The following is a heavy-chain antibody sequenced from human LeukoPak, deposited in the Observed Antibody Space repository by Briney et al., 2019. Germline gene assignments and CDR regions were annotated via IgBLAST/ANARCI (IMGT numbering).Heavy chain of an antibody. Sequence: SETLSLTCTVSGGSISGHYWNWIRQPPGKGLEWIRCMYYSGSTNYNPSLESRVIMSVDTSKNQVSLRLTSVTAADTAVYYCARGNWRYYFGYWGQGALVTVSS. CDR3: ARGNWRYYFGY. V-gene: IGHV4-59*11. J-gene: IGHJ4*02. CDR1: GGSISGHY. D-gene: IGHD1-26*01. CDR2: MYYSGST.